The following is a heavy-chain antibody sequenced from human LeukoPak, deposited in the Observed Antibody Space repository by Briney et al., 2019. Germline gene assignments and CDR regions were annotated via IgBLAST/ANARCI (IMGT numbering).Heavy chain of an antibody. D-gene: IGHD3-10*01. CDR3: VRYYTRHSWYFDL. Sequence: GGSLRLSCAASGFTFSSDWMIWVRRPPGKGLEWVANIKPDEGEKYYVDSVKGRFTVSRDNAKNSLYLQMNSLRGEDTAVFYCVRYYTRHSWYFDLWGRGTLVTVSS. J-gene: IGHJ2*01. CDR2: IKPDEGEK. V-gene: IGHV3-7*01. CDR1: GFTFSSDW.